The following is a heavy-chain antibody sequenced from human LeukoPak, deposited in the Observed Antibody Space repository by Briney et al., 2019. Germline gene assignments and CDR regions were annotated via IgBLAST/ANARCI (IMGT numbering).Heavy chain of an antibody. CDR3: ARVGDDILTGYLNWFDP. Sequence: ASVKVSCKASGCTFSSYAISWVRQAPGQGLEWMGGIIPIFGTANYAQKFQGRVTITADKSTSTAYMELSSLRSEDTAVYYCARVGDDILTGYLNWFDPWGQGTLVTVSS. V-gene: IGHV1-69*06. CDR1: GCTFSSYA. CDR2: IIPIFGTA. J-gene: IGHJ5*02. D-gene: IGHD3-9*01.